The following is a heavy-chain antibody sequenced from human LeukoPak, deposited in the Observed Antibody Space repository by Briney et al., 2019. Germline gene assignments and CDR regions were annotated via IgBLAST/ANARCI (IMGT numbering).Heavy chain of an antibody. CDR1: GYSISSGYY. D-gene: IGHD3-3*01. CDR3: ARDGRYYDFWSGYYTGIGGAFDI. CDR2: IYHSGST. J-gene: IGHJ3*02. V-gene: IGHV4-38-2*02. Sequence: SETLSLTCTVSGYSISSGYYWGWIRQPPGKGLEWIGSIYHSGSTYYNPSLKSRVTISVDTSKNQFSLKLSSVTAADTAVYYCARDGRYYDFWSGYYTGIGGAFDIWGQGTMVTVSS.